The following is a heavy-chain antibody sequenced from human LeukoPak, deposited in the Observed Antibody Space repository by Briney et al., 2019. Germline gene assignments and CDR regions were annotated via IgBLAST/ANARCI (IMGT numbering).Heavy chain of an antibody. Sequence: QPGGSLILSCAVSGFSVTNSHMDWVRQAPGKGLEWVSLIRGSGATLYADTVKGRFTISRDDSKNTVYLQMNSLRVEDTAVYFCVRDRAGTQDWVEFDPWGQGTLVTVSS. V-gene: IGHV3-66*03. D-gene: IGHD3-10*01. CDR1: GFSVTNSH. J-gene: IGHJ5*02. CDR2: IRGSGAT. CDR3: VRDRAGTQDWVEFDP.